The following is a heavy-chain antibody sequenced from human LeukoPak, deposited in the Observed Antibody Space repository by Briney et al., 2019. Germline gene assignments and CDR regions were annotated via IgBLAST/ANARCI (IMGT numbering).Heavy chain of an antibody. CDR2: ISSSSSYI. CDR1: GFTFSSYS. J-gene: IGHJ4*02. Sequence: GGSLRLSCAASGFTFSSYSMNWVRQAPGKGLEWVSSISSSSSYIYYADSVKGRFTISRDNAKNSLYLQMNSLRAEDMALYYCAKDMGYGDYEAIFDYWGQGTLVTVSS. D-gene: IGHD4-17*01. CDR3: AKDMGYGDYEAIFDY. V-gene: IGHV3-21*04.